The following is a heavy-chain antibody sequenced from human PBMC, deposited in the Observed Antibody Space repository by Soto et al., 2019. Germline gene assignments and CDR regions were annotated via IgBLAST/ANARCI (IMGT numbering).Heavy chain of an antibody. Sequence: ASVKVSCKASGYTFTSYGISWVRQAPGQGLEWMGWISAYNGNTNYAQKLQGRVTMTTDTSTSTAYTELRSLRSDDTAVYYCARAYYDILTGYYHFDYWGQGTLVTVSS. D-gene: IGHD3-9*01. CDR2: ISAYNGNT. J-gene: IGHJ4*02. V-gene: IGHV1-18*01. CDR3: ARAYYDILTGYYHFDY. CDR1: GYTFTSYG.